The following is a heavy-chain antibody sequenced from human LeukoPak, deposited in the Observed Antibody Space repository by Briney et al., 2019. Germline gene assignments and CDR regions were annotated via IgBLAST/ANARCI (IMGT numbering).Heavy chain of an antibody. D-gene: IGHD1-26*01. CDR3: ARVSARYYGMDV. Sequence: SETLSLTCTVSGGSISSGGYSWSWIRQHPEKGLEWLGYIYNIGTTYYSPSLKSRITISVDTSKNQFSLNVTSMTAADTAVYYCARVSARYYGMDVWAKGPRSPSP. CDR2: IYNIGTT. J-gene: IGHJ6*02. V-gene: IGHV4-31*03. CDR1: GGSISSGGYS.